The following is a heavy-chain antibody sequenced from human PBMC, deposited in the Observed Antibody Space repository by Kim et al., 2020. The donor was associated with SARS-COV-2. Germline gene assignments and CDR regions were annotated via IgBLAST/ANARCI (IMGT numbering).Heavy chain of an antibody. CDR3: ARLPHDSSGYVDS. J-gene: IGHJ4*02. CDR2: VYHSGST. CDR1: GGSISSSFNY. V-gene: IGHV4-39*01. D-gene: IGHD3-22*01. Sequence: SETLSLTCTVSGGSISSSFNYWGWIRQPPGKGLEWIGSVYHSGSTYDSPSLKSRVTVSVDTSKNEFYLKVTSVTAADPAVYFCARLPHDSSGYVDSWGPGILVTVS.